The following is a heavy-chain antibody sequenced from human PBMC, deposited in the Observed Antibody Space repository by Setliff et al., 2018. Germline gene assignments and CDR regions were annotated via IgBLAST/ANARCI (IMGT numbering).Heavy chain of an antibody. CDR2: ISSDSRTT. V-gene: IGHV3-48*01. J-gene: IGHJ4*02. D-gene: IGHD3-3*01. Sequence: GGSLRLSCAASGFTFSSYWMSWVRQAPGRGLEWISFISSDSRTTYYADSVKGRFTISRDNAKNTLDLQMNGLRAEDSAMYYCTRGTFSDFWSGDYYDYWGQGTLVTVSS. CDR1: GFTFSSYW. CDR3: TRGTFSDFWSGDYYDY.